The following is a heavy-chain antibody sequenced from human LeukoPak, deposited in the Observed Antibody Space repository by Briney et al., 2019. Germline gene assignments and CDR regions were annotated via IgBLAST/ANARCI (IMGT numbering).Heavy chain of an antibody. D-gene: IGHD4-17*01. CDR2: IRGDTST. J-gene: IGHJ4*02. CDR1: GFTASSTS. Sequence: GGSLRLSWAASGFTASSTSIIWVRQAPGKGLECVSYIRGDTSTEYAEYVRGRFTISRDDAKNTVYLQMNSLRVEDTSVYYCARRRGGYGDGDFDYWGQGTLVTVSS. CDR3: ARRRGGYGDGDFDY. V-gene: IGHV3-66*04.